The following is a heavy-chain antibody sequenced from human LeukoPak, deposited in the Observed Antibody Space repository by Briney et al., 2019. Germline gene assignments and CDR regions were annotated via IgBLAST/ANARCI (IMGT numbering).Heavy chain of an antibody. D-gene: IGHD1-26*01. CDR2: IKQDGSEK. J-gene: IGHJ4*02. CDR1: GSTFSSYW. CDR3: ARRGSYQFDY. Sequence: GGSLRLSCAASGSTFSSYWMSWVRQAPGKGLEWVANIKQDGSEKNYVDSVKGRFTISRDNAKNSLYLQMNSLRAEDTAVYYCARRGSYQFDYWGQGTLVTVSS. V-gene: IGHV3-7*01.